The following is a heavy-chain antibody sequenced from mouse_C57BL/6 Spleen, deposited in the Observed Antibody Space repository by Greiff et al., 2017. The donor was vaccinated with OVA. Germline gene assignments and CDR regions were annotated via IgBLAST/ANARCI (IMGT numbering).Heavy chain of an antibody. D-gene: IGHD1-1*01. CDR3: ASLYGSSAWFAY. CDR1: GFTFTDYY. Sequence: EVKLVESGGGLVQPGGSLSLSCAASGFTFTDYYMSWVRQPPGKALEWLGFIRNKANGYTTEYSASVKGRFTISRDNSQSILYLQMNALRAEDSATYYCASLYGSSAWFAYWGQGTLVTVSA. V-gene: IGHV7-3*01. CDR2: IRNKANGYTT. J-gene: IGHJ3*01.